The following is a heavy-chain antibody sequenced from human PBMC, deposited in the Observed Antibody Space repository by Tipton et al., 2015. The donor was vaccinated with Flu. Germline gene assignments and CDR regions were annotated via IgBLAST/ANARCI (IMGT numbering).Heavy chain of an antibody. V-gene: IGHV4-59*08. CDR3: ARAGNYYYYYYMDV. Sequence: TLSLTCTVSGGSISSYYWSWIRQPPGKGLEWIGYIYYSGSTNYNPSLKSRVTISVDTSKNQFSLKLSSVTAADTAVYYCARAGNYYYYYYMDVWGKGTTVTVSS. D-gene: IGHD3-10*01. CDR2: IYYSGST. J-gene: IGHJ6*03. CDR1: GGSISSYY.